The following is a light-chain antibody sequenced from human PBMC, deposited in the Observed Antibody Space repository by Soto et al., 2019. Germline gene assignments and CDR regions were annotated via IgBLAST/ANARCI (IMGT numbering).Light chain of an antibody. CDR3: QQYGNSPT. V-gene: IGKV3D-20*01. Sequence: EVVLTQSPATLSLSPGERATLSCGASQSVSNNYLAWYQQKPGLAPRLLIYDASTRATGIPDRFSGSGSGTDFTLTGSRLESEDFAVYYCQQYGNSPTFGPGTKVDIK. CDR2: DAS. CDR1: QSVSNNY. J-gene: IGKJ3*01.